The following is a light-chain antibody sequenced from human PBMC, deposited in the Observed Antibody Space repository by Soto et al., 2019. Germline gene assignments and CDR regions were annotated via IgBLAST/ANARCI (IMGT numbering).Light chain of an antibody. CDR3: QHLNGYPLT. CDR1: QGISSY. CDR2: AAS. Sequence: DIQLTQSPSFLSASVGDRVTITCRASQGISSYLAWYQQKPGKAPNLLIYAASTLQIGVPSRFSGSGSGTEFTLTISSRQPEDFATYYCQHLNGYPLTFGGGTKVEIK. V-gene: IGKV1-9*01. J-gene: IGKJ4*01.